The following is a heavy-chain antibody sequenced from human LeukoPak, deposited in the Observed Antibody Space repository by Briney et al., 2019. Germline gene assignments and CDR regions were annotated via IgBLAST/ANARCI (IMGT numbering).Heavy chain of an antibody. CDR1: GGSISSYY. CDR3: AREGSGSKGNRLPIDY. Sequence: SETLSLTCTVSGGSISSYYWSWIRQPAGKGLEWIGRIYTSGSTNYNPSLKSRVTMSVDTSKNQFSLKLSSVTAADTAVYYCAREGSGSKGNRLPIDYWGQGTLVTVSS. J-gene: IGHJ4*02. D-gene: IGHD3-10*01. CDR2: IYTSGST. V-gene: IGHV4-4*07.